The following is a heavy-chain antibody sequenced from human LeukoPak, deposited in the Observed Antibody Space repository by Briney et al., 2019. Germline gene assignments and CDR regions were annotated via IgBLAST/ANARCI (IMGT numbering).Heavy chain of an antibody. CDR3: VGISSDWHGDFDY. CDR2: ISGSGGHT. V-gene: IGHV3-23*01. CDR1: GFSFSTYA. J-gene: IGHJ4*02. Sequence: PGGSLRLSCAASGFSFSTYAMSWVRQAPGKGLEWVSAISGSGGHTNYADSVKGRFTISRDNSKNTLYLQMSSLRAEDTAVYYCVGISSDWHGDFDYWGQGTLVTVSS. D-gene: IGHD6-19*01.